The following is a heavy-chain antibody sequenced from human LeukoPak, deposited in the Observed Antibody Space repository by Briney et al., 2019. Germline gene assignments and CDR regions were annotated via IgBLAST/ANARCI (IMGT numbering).Heavy chain of an antibody. V-gene: IGHV4-59*08. CDR3: ARQTWGYGGRAIDY. D-gene: IGHD4-23*01. Sequence: PSETLSLTCTVSGGSISSYYWSWIRQPPGKGLEWIGYIYYSGSTNYNPSLKSRVTISVDTSKNQFSLKLSSVTAADTAVYYCARQTWGYGGRAIDYWGQGTLVTVSS. CDR1: GGSISSYY. CDR2: IYYSGST. J-gene: IGHJ4*02.